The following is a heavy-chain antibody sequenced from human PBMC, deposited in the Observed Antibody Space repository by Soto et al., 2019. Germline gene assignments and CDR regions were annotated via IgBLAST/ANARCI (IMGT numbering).Heavy chain of an antibody. D-gene: IGHD3-10*01. CDR3: ARVGTMVRAGFDY. V-gene: IGHV4-30-2*01. Sequence: SETLSLTCAGSCGSISSGGYSWSWIRQPPGKGLEWIGYIYHSGSTYYNPSLKSRVTISVDRSKNQFSLKLSSVTAADTAVYYCARVGTMVRAGFDYWGQGTLVTVSS. CDR1: CGSISSGGYS. CDR2: IYHSGST. J-gene: IGHJ4*02.